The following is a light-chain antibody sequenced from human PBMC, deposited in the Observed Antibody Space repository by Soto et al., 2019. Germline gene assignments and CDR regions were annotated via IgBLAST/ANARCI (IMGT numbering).Light chain of an antibody. CDR2: AAS. CDR1: QGISSW. V-gene: IGKV1-12*01. Sequence: DIQMTQSPSSVSASVGDRVTITCRASQGISSWLVWYQQKPGKAPKLLIYAASSLQSGVPSRFGGSGSGTDFTPTISSLQPEDFATYYCQQANSFPLTFGGGTKVEIK. J-gene: IGKJ4*01. CDR3: QQANSFPLT.